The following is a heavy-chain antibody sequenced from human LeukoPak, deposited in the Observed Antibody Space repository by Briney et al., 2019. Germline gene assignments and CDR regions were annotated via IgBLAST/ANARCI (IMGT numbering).Heavy chain of an antibody. D-gene: IGHD5-12*01. J-gene: IGHJ4*02. V-gene: IGHV3-64*01. Sequence: GGSLRLSCAASGFTFSRYALHSVRQAPGKGLEYVSSISTNGGSTYYANSVKGRFTISRDNSKNTLSLQLGSLRAEDMAVYYCAVAYGGYDWEGGFDYWGQGTLVTVSS. CDR2: ISTNGGST. CDR1: GFTFSRYA. CDR3: AVAYGGYDWEGGFDY.